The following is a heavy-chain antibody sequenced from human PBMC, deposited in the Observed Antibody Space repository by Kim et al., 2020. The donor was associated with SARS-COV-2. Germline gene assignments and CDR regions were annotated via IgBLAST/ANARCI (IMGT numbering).Heavy chain of an antibody. CDR2: ILLSGTT. Sequence: SETLTLTCTVPGRFIINSFLNLVRQPPVKGLEWMGYILLSGTTYYILSLKSRVIISVDTSKSQLSLKLNPVTAAYTAVYYRASFISASGSCHHPDYWGQG. J-gene: IGHJ4*02. D-gene: IGHD2-21*01. CDR3: ASFISASGSCHHPDY. CDR1: GRFIINSF. V-gene: IGHV4-59*01.